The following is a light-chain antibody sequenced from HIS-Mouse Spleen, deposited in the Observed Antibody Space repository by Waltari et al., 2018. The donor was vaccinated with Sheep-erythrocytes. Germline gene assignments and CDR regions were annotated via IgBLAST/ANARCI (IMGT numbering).Light chain of an antibody. Sequence: QSALTQPASVSGSPGQSITISCTGTSSDVGSYNLVSWYQQHPGKAPKLMIYEGSKRPSGVSKRFPGATSGNTASLTISGLQAEDEADYYCCSYAGSSTPWVFGGGTKLTVL. CDR1: SSDVGSYNL. J-gene: IGLJ3*02. CDR3: CSYAGSSTPWV. CDR2: EGS. V-gene: IGLV2-23*01.